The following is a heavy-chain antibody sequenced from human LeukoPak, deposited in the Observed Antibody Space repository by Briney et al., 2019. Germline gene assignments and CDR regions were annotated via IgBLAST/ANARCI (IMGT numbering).Heavy chain of an antibody. Sequence: SGTLSLTCTVSGGSISSYYWSWIRQPPGKGLEWIGYIYYSGSTNYNPSLKSRVTISVDTSKNQFSLKLSSVTAADTAVYYCAGLLGELQGEAAFDIWGQGTMVTVSS. D-gene: IGHD1-26*01. CDR2: IYYSGST. V-gene: IGHV4-59*08. CDR1: GGSISSYY. CDR3: AGLLGELQGEAAFDI. J-gene: IGHJ3*02.